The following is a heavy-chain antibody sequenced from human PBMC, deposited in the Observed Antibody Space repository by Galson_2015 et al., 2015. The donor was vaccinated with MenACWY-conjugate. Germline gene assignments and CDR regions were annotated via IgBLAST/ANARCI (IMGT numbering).Heavy chain of an antibody. CDR3: AREITIFGVVIIEYWFDP. J-gene: IGHJ5*02. D-gene: IGHD3-3*01. Sequence: SLRLSCAASGFTFSSYWMSWVRQAPGKGLEWVANIKQDGSEKYYVDSVKGRFTISRDNAKNSLYLQMNSLRAEDTAVYYCAREITIFGVVIIEYWFDPWGQGTLVTVSS. CDR1: GFTFSSYW. CDR2: IKQDGSEK. V-gene: IGHV3-7*03.